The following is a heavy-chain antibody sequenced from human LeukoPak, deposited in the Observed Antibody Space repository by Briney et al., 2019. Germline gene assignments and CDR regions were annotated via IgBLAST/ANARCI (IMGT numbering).Heavy chain of an antibody. V-gene: IGHV5-51*01. CDR2: IYPGDSDT. CDR1: GYRFTNYW. Sequence: GESLQISCKGSGYRFTNYWIGWVRQMPGKGLEWMGIIYPGDSDTRYSPSFQGQVTISADKSISTAYLQWSSLKASDTAMYYCARLRARVVVPAAIDYWGQGTLVTVSS. J-gene: IGHJ4*02. CDR3: ARLRARVVVPAAIDY. D-gene: IGHD2-2*01.